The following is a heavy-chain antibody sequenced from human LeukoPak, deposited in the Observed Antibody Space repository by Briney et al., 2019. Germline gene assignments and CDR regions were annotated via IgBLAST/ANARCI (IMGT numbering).Heavy chain of an antibody. CDR2: FYYSGST. J-gene: IGHJ1*01. V-gene: IGHV4-39*01. Sequence: PSETLSLTCTVSGGSITSSSYYWGWIRQPPGKGLQWIGSFYYSGSTYYNPSLKSRVTISVDTSKNQFSLKLSSVTAADTAVYYCARQAAAPPAPFQHWGQGTLVTVSS. CDR1: GGSITSSSYY. D-gene: IGHD6-13*01. CDR3: ARQAAAPPAPFQH.